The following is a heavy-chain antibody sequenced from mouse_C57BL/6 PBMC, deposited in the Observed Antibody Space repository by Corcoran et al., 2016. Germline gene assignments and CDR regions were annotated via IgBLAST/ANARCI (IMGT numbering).Heavy chain of an antibody. CDR2: INTYSGVP. CDR1: GYTFTTYG. Sequence: QIQLVQSGPELKKPGETVKISCKASGYTFTTYGMSWVKQAPGKGLKWMGWINTYSGVPTYADDFKGRFAFSLETSASTAYLQINNLKNEDTATYFCANYGNYVYFDYWGTGTTVTVSS. D-gene: IGHD2-1*01. J-gene: IGHJ1*03. CDR3: ANYGNYVYFDY. V-gene: IGHV9-3*01.